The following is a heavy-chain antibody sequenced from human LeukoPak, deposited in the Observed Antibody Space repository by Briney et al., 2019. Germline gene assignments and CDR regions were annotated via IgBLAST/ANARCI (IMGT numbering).Heavy chain of an antibody. CDR1: GFTFSSYW. D-gene: IGHD2-21*01. V-gene: IGHV3-7*01. J-gene: IGHJ4*02. CDR3: ARTVTSYSAL. Sequence: GGSLRLSCAASGFTFSSYWMTWARQAPGKGLEWVASIKPDGGDKYYADSVKGRFTISRDNAKDSLYLQMNSLRVEDTAVYYCARTVTSYSALWGQGTLVAVSS. CDR2: IKPDGGDK.